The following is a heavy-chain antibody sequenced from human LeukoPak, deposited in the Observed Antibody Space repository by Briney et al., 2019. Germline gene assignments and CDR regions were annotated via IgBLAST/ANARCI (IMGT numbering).Heavy chain of an antibody. J-gene: IGHJ4*02. Sequence: GGSLRLSCAASGVNFNSYAMNWVREAPGQGLEWGSGMSASGISTYYSDSGKGRFAISRDNSKNTPYLHMNSLRGEDTAGSYCASPGRAGTTLPSDYWGQGTLVTVSA. CDR1: GVNFNSYA. V-gene: IGHV3-23*01. CDR2: MSASGIST. D-gene: IGHD1-1*01. CDR3: ASPGRAGTTLPSDY.